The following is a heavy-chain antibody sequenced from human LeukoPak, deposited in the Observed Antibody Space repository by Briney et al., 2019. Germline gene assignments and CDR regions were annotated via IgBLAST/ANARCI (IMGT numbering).Heavy chain of an antibody. V-gene: IGHV1-2*02. Sequence: ASVKVSCKASGYTFTGYYMHWVRQAPGQGLEWMGWINPNSGGTNYAQKFQGRVTMTRDTSISTAYMELSRLRSDDTAVYYCARGLAAADNWFDPWAREPWSPSPQ. J-gene: IGHJ5*02. D-gene: IGHD6-13*01. CDR2: INPNSGGT. CDR3: ARGLAAADNWFDP. CDR1: GYTFTGYY.